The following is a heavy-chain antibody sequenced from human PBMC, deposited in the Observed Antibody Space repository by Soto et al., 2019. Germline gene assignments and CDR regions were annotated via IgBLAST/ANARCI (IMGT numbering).Heavy chain of an antibody. Sequence: QITLKESGPTLVKPAQTLTLTCGFSGFSLSTSGVGVGRIRQPPGKALEWLALIFWDDDKGYSPSLKSRLTITKDTYKNQGVLTMTNMDPVDTATYYCARRDYDSYRRTFHYWAQGTLVTVSS. CDR1: GFSLSTSGVG. CDR3: ARRDYDSYRRTFHY. J-gene: IGHJ4*02. D-gene: IGHD3-16*01. V-gene: IGHV2-5*02. CDR2: IFWDDDK.